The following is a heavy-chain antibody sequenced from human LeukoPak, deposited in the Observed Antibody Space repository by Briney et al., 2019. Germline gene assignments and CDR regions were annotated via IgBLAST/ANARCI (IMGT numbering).Heavy chain of an antibody. D-gene: IGHD1-1*01. CDR1: GFTFSSYW. Sequence: GGSLRLSCAASGFTFSSYWMSWVRQAPGKGLEWVANIKQDGSEKYYVDSVKGRFTISRDNAKNSLYLQMNSLRAEDTAVYYCAREIRVRYWNRANRFDPWGQGTLVTVSS. CDR3: AREIRVRYWNRANRFDP. CDR2: IKQDGSEK. V-gene: IGHV3-7*01. J-gene: IGHJ5*02.